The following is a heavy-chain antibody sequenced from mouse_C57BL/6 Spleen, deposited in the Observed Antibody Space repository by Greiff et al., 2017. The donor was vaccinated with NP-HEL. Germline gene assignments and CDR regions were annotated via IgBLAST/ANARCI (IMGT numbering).Heavy chain of an antibody. CDR3: ARWAYYGSSPSWFAY. J-gene: IGHJ3*01. CDR2: INPNNGGT. D-gene: IGHD1-1*01. Sequence: EVQLQQSGPELVKPGASVKISCKASGYTFTDYYMNWVKQSHGKSLEWIGDINPNNGGTSYNQKFKGKATLTVDKSSSTAYMELRSLTSEDSAVYYCARWAYYGSSPSWFAYWGQGTLVTVSA. CDR1: GYTFTDYY. V-gene: IGHV1-26*01.